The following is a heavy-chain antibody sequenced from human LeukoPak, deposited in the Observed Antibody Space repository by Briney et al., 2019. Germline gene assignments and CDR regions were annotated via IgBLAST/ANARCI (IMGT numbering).Heavy chain of an antibody. V-gene: IGHV4-39*07. D-gene: IGHD3-10*01. CDR3: AKSNGYGLVGI. J-gene: IGHJ3*02. CDR1: GGSINTPNYY. Sequence: SETLSLTCTVSGGSINTPNYYWGWIRQTPGKGLEWIGNIFYSGGTYYSPSLTSRVTISLDTSRNQFSLKLNSVTAADTAVYYCAKSNGYGLVGIWGQGTMVTVSS. CDR2: IFYSGGT.